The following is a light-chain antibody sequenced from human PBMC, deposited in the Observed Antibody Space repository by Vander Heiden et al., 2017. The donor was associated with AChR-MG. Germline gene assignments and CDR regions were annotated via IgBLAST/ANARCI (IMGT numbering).Light chain of an antibody. V-gene: IGKV1-39*01. Sequence: DIQVTQSPSSLSASVGDRVTITCRASQIINNYLNWYQQRPGRAPKLLIYTASSLQSGVPSRFSGSGSGTDFTLTISSLQPEDFAIYYCQQSYRTTWTFGQGTKVEIK. CDR2: TAS. J-gene: IGKJ1*01. CDR1: QIINNY. CDR3: QQSYRTTWT.